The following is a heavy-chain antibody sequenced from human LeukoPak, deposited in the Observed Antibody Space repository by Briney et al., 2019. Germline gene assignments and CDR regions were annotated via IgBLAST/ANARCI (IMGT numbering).Heavy chain of an antibody. Sequence: GASVKVSCKASGGTFSSYAISWVRQAPGHGLEWMGGIIPIFGTANYAQKFQGRVTITPDESTSTAYMELSSLRSEDTAVYYCASEGNYYDSSGYYPHRYYFDYWGQGTLVTVSS. V-gene: IGHV1-69*01. CDR2: IIPIFGTA. CDR3: ASEGNYYDSSGYYPHRYYFDY. D-gene: IGHD3-22*01. J-gene: IGHJ4*02. CDR1: GGTFSSYA.